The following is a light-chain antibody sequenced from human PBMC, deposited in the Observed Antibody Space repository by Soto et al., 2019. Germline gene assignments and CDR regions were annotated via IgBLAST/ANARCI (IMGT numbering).Light chain of an antibody. CDR3: AGWDDSLNGVV. Sequence: NFMLTQPHSVSESPGKTVTISCTRSSGNIANNYVQWYQQRPGSAPTIMIYEGKQRPSGVPDRFSGSKSGTSASLAITGLQSEDEADYYCAGWDDSLNGVVFGGGTKLTVL. V-gene: IGLV6-57*04. CDR1: SGNIANNY. J-gene: IGLJ2*01. CDR2: EGK.